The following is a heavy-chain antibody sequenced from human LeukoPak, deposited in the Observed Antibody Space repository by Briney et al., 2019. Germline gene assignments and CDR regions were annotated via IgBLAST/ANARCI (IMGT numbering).Heavy chain of an antibody. V-gene: IGHV1-69*05. Sequence: SVKVSCKASGGTFSSYAISWVRQAPGQGLEWMGGIIPIFGTANYAQKLQGRVTMTTDTSTSTAYMELRSLRSDDTAVYYCAMADTDIVVVPAARWGQGTLVTVSS. CDR3: AMADTDIVVVPAAR. D-gene: IGHD2-2*01. J-gene: IGHJ4*02. CDR1: GGTFSSYA. CDR2: IIPIFGTA.